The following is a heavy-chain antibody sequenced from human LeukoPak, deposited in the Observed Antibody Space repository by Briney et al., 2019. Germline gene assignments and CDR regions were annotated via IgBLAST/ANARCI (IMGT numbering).Heavy chain of an antibody. V-gene: IGHV4-39*01. J-gene: IGHJ5*02. CDR1: GGSMNTDTYC. D-gene: IGHD4/OR15-4a*01. Sequence: KSSETLSLTCTISGGSMNTDTYCWDWIRQPPGRGLEWIGNVYEDGSTYYNPSLKSRVTMSVDTSRTQFSLRLTSVTAADTAVYYCARHPKEACSFDPWGQGTLVTVSS. CDR3: ARHPKEACSFDP. CDR2: VYEDGST.